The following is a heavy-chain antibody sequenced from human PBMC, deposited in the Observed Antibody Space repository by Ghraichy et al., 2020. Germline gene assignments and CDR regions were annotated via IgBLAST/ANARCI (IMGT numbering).Heavy chain of an antibody. D-gene: IGHD3-22*01. CDR2: ISGYNGNT. CDR1: GYTFTNYG. Sequence: ASVKVSCRASGYTFTNYGISWVRQAPGQGLEWMGWISGYNGNTNYAQNLQGRVTMTTDTSTSTAYMELKSLRSDDTAVYYCARPHTYYYDSSGYYVYWGQGTLVTVSS. CDR3: ARPHTYYYDSSGYYVY. V-gene: IGHV1-18*01. J-gene: IGHJ4*02.